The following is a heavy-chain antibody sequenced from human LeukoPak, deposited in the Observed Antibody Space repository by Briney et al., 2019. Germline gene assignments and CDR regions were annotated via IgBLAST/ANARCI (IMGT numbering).Heavy chain of an antibody. CDR2: TNSDGSRT. Sequence: GGSLRLSCAASGFTFSTYWMHWVRQAPGKGLVWVSRTNSDGSRTDYADSVKGRFTISRDNAENTLYLQMNSLRVEDAAVYYCARDRGINMVRGVIDYWGQGTLVTVSS. V-gene: IGHV3-74*01. J-gene: IGHJ4*02. D-gene: IGHD3-10*01. CDR3: ARDRGINMVRGVIDY. CDR1: GFTFSTYW.